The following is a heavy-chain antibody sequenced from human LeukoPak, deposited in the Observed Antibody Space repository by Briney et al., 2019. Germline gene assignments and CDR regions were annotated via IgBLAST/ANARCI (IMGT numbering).Heavy chain of an antibody. CDR3: ARDRTFGLLWFGEYLTYPERYFDY. CDR1: GFTFSSYS. J-gene: IGHJ4*02. CDR2: ISSSSSYI. V-gene: IGHV3-21*01. D-gene: IGHD3-10*01. Sequence: GGSLRLSCAASGFTFSSYSMNWVRQAPGKGLEWVSSISSSSSYIYYADSVKGRFTISRDNSKNTLYLQMNSLRAEDTAVYYCARDRTFGLLWFGEYLTYPERYFDYWGQGTLVTVSS.